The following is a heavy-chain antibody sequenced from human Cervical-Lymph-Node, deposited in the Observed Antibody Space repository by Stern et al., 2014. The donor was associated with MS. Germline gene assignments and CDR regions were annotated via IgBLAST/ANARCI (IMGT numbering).Heavy chain of an antibody. Sequence: VQLVESGPEVKKPGASVKVSCKASGYTFSNFGISWVRQAPGQGLEWMGWSSAYNSDTNYAQNLQDRVTMTTDTSTRAAYMELRGLRSDDTAVYYCARVASDSGAFDVWGQGTVVTVSS. CDR1: GYTFSNFG. V-gene: IGHV1-18*01. D-gene: IGHD2-21*02. J-gene: IGHJ3*01. CDR3: ARVASDSGAFDV. CDR2: SSAYNSDT.